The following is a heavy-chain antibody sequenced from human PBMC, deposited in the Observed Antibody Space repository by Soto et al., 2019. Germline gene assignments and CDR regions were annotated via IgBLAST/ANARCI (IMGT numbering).Heavy chain of an antibody. CDR1: GGSFSGSY. V-gene: IGHV4-34*01. Sequence: SETLSLTCAVYGGSFSGSYWSWIRQPPGKGLEWVGEISHSGSTKYNPSLKSRVTISVDTSKNQFSLKLSSVTAVDTAVYYCGTVGSCSGGSCYPGAYDYWGQGILVTVSS. D-gene: IGHD2-15*01. J-gene: IGHJ4*02. CDR3: GTVGSCSGGSCYPGAYDY. CDR2: ISHSGST.